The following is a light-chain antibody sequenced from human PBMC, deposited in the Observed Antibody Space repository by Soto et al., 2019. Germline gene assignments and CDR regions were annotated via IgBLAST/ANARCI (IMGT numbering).Light chain of an antibody. CDR1: RSDVGGYNY. CDR2: DVT. J-gene: IGLJ1*01. Sequence: QSALTQPGSVSGSPGQSVTISCTGTRSDVGGYNYVSWYEQHPVKAPKLMIYDVTKRPSGVPDRFSGSKSGNTASLTISGLQAEDEADYYCCSYAGSYTWVFGTGTKLTVL. V-gene: IGLV2-11*01. CDR3: CSYAGSYTWV.